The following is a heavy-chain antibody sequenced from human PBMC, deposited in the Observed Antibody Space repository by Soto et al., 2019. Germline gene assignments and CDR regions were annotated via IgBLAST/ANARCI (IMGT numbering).Heavy chain of an antibody. CDR3: AKDLLTIFGVVTLEGPFDY. D-gene: IGHD3-3*01. CDR1: GFTFSSYA. J-gene: IGHJ4*02. Sequence: GGSLRLSCAASGFTFSSYAMSWVRQAPGKGLEWVSAISGSGGSTYYADSVKGRFTISRDNSKNTLYLQMNSLRAEDTAVYYCAKDLLTIFGVVTLEGPFDYWGQGTLVTAPQ. V-gene: IGHV3-23*01. CDR2: ISGSGGST.